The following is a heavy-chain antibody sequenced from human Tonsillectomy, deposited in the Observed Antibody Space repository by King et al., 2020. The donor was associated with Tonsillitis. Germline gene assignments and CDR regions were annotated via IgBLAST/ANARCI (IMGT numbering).Heavy chain of an antibody. CDR1: GFTFSRYA. V-gene: IGHV3-23*04. CDR2: MRGSGGST. J-gene: IGHJ4*02. CDR3: AKLGSFDY. D-gene: IGHD3-10*01. Sequence: VQLVESGGGLVQPGGSLRLSCAASGFTFSRYAMSWVRQAPGKGLEWVSAMRGSGGSTYYAASVKGRFTISRDNPKNTLYLQMNSLRAEDTAVYYCAKLGSFDYWGQGTLVTVSS.